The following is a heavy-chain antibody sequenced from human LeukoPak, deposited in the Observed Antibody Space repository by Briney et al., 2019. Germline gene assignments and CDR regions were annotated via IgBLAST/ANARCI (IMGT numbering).Heavy chain of an antibody. CDR1: GYTFTGYY. D-gene: IGHD3-22*01. J-gene: IGHJ3*02. V-gene: IGHV1-2*02. Sequence: GASVKVSCKASGYTFTGYYMHWVRQAPGQGREWMGWINPNSGGTNYAQKFQGRVTMTRDTSISTAYMELSRLRSDDTAVYYCARVRNYYYDSSGGAFDIWGQGTMVTVSS. CDR2: INPNSGGT. CDR3: ARVRNYYYDSSGGAFDI.